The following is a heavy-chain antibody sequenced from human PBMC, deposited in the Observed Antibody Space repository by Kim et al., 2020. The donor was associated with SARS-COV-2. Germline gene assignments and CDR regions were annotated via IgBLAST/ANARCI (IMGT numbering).Heavy chain of an antibody. Sequence: GGSLRLSCAASGFTFSSYGMHWVRQAPGKGLEWVAVIWYDGNNKYYVDSVRGRFTISRDNSNNTLYLQMNSLRAEDTAVFYCARGQGSGTYDAFEIWGQGTMVTVSS. CDR1: GFTFSSYG. D-gene: IGHD3-10*01. V-gene: IGHV3-33*01. J-gene: IGHJ3*02. CDR2: IWYDGNNK. CDR3: ARGQGSGTYDAFEI.